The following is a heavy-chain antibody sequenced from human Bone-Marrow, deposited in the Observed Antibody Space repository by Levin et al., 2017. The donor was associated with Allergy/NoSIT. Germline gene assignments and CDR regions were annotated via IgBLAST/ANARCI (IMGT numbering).Heavy chain of an antibody. CDR3: SRDRSGLYGAIPGYDH. D-gene: IGHD3-9*01. J-gene: IGHJ4*02. CDR1: GFTFDDYA. CDR2: IRSKVHGETT. Sequence: GGSLRLSCTSSGFTFDDYAMSWFRQAPGKGLEWLCFIRSKVHGETTEYAASVKGRFTMSRDDSKSIAYLQMNSLKTEDTAMYYCSRDRSGLYGAIPGYDHWGQGTLVTVSS. V-gene: IGHV3-49*03.